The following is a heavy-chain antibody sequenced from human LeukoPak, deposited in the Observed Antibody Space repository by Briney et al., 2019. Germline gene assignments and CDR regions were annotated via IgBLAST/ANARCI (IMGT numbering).Heavy chain of an antibody. CDR2: ISSSGTTM. CDR1: GFIFNDYQ. Sequence: GGSLRLSCAASGFIFNDYQMNWIRQAPGKGPEWVSYISSSGTTMFYADSVRGRFTVSRDNARNSMLLQMNYLSAEDTAVYYCAREGYSSSFDYWGQRALVTVSS. D-gene: IGHD5-18*01. J-gene: IGHJ4*01. V-gene: IGHV3-11*01. CDR3: AREGYSSSFDY.